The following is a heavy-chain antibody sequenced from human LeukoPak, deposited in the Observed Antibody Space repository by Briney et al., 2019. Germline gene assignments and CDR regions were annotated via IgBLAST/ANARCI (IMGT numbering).Heavy chain of an antibody. CDR3: TTQVVEWSLGS. CDR2: IQRTNIGGIT. V-gene: IGHV3-15*01. Sequence: PGRSLRLSCAVSVFTFSNVCMSWVSQAPGKGLEWVGRIQRTNIGGITKYAAPGKDRFNVQRHHSKHTVYLQMGRVKIEDTAGYYCTTQVVEWSLGSWGQGALVPVSS. CDR1: VFTFSNVC. D-gene: IGHD3-3*01. J-gene: IGHJ4*02.